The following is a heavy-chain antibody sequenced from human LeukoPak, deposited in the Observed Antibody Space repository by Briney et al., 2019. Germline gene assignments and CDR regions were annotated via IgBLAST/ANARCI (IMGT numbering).Heavy chain of an antibody. CDR2: INPNSGGT. J-gene: IGHJ4*02. Sequence: ASVKVSCKTSGYSFTGYYMHWVRQAPGQGLEWMGWINPNSGGTNRAQKFQVRVTMTRDTSISTVYMELSRLASDDTAVYYCAKAHCSSTSCSRADNWGQGTLVTVSS. V-gene: IGHV1-2*02. CDR3: AKAHCSSTSCSRADN. CDR1: GYSFTGYY. D-gene: IGHD2-2*01.